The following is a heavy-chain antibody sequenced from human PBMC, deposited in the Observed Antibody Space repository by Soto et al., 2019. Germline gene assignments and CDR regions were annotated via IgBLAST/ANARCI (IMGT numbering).Heavy chain of an antibody. CDR3: ARGVAATGFHL. J-gene: IGHJ5*02. Sequence: SRTLSLTCAIFGDSVSSDTAASTWIRSSPSRGLECLGCTYYASTSRNDYASSVKSRIAVNADTSKTHCSRVLNSVTPGGTAVYYWARGVAATGFHLWGQGTLL. CDR1: GDSVSSDTAA. V-gene: IGHV6-1*01. CDR2: TYYASTSRN. D-gene: IGHD6-19*01.